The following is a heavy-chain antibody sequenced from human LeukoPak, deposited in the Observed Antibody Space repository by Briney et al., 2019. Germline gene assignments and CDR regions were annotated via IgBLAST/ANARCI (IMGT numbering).Heavy chain of an antibody. J-gene: IGHJ3*02. Sequence: GESLQISCKGSGYSFTSYWIGWVRQMPGKGLEWMGIIYPGDSDTRYSPSFQGQVTISADKSISTAYLQWSSLKASDTAMYHCASQIAVAGLDAFDIWGQGTMVTVSP. CDR3: ASQIAVAGLDAFDI. CDR2: IYPGDSDT. CDR1: GYSFTSYW. V-gene: IGHV5-51*01. D-gene: IGHD6-19*01.